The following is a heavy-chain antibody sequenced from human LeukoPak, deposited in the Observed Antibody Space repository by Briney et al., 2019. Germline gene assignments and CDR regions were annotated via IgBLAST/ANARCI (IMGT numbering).Heavy chain of an antibody. V-gene: IGHV4-59*01. CDR1: GGSISSYY. D-gene: IGHD5-18*01. J-gene: IGHJ5*02. Sequence: PSETLSLTCTVSGGSISSYYWSWLRQPPGKGLEWIGYISYSGSTNYNPSLKSRVTISVDTSKNQFSLKLSSVTAADTAVYYCARGVYNYGGHNWFDPWGQGTLVTVSS. CDR3: ARGVYNYGGHNWFDP. CDR2: ISYSGST.